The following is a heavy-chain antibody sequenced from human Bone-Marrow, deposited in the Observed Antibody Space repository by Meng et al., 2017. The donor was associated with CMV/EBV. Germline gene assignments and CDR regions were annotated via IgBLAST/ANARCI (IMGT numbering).Heavy chain of an antibody. CDR1: GGSVNSSRYY. CDR3: ARFVAYYYDSSGRYAFDI. D-gene: IGHD3-22*01. V-gene: IGHV4-39*07. CDR2: VYYSGAT. J-gene: IGHJ3*02. Sequence: SETLSLTCVVSGGSVNSSRYYWGWIRQPPGKGLEWIGNVYYSGATYYNPSLQSRVTISVDTSKNQFSLKLSSVTAADTAVYYCARFVAYYYDSSGRYAFDIWGQGTMVTVSS.